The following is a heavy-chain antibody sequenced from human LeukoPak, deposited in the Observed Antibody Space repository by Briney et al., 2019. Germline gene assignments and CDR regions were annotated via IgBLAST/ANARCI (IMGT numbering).Heavy chain of an antibody. CDR2: ISYDGSNK. CDR3: ARDPNSSTLWIV. J-gene: IGHJ6*02. V-gene: IGHV3-30*03. Sequence: PGGSLRLSCVASGFIFGSYSMNWVRQAPGKGLEWVAVISYDGSNKYYADSVKGRFTISRDNSKNTLYLQMNSLRAEDTAVYYCARDPNSSTLWIVWGQGTTVTVSS. CDR1: GFIFGSYS. D-gene: IGHD2-2*01.